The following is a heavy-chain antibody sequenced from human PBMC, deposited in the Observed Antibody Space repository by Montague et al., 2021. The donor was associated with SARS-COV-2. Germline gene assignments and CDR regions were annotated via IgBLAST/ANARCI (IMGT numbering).Heavy chain of an antibody. J-gene: IGHJ3*02. CDR2: VSRSGDTT. Sequence: SLRLSCAASGFSFSAFGMTWVRQAPGKGLEWVSTVSRSGDTTYYSDSVNGRFTISRDNSKTTLDLQMNSLRAEDTAIYYCAKHMTTGLHAFHIWGQGTMVTVSS. V-gene: IGHV3-23*01. D-gene: IGHD4-11*01. CDR1: GFSFSAFG. CDR3: AKHMTTGLHAFHI.